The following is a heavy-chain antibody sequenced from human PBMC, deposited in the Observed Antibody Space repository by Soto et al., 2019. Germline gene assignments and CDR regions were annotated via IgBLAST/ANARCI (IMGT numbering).Heavy chain of an antibody. CDR1: GYTFTSYA. V-gene: IGHV1-3*01. J-gene: IGHJ4*02. D-gene: IGHD1-26*01. Sequence: ASVKVSCKASGYTFTSYAMHWVRQAPGQRLEWMGWINAGNGNTKYSQKFQGRVTITRDTSASTAYMELSSLRSEDTAVYYCARWVGATRGYDYWGQATLVTVSS. CDR3: ARWVGATRGYDY. CDR2: INAGNGNT.